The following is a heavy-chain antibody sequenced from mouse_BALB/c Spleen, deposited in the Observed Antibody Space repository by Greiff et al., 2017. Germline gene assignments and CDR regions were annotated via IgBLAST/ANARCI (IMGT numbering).Heavy chain of an antibody. CDR2: IWAGGST. CDR3: ARDGGSWYFDV. CDR1: GFSLTSYG. J-gene: IGHJ1*01. Sequence: VQLQQSGPGLVAPSQSLSITCTVSGFSLTSYGVHWVRQPPGKGLEWLGVIWAGGSTNYNSALMSRLSISKDNSKSQVFLKMNSLQTDDTAMYYCARDGGSWYFDVWGAGTTVTVSS. V-gene: IGHV2-9*02.